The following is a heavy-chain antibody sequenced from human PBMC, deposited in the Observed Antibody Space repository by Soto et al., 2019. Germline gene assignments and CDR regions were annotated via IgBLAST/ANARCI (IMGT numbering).Heavy chain of an antibody. V-gene: IGHV3-7*01. CDR1: GFTFSSYG. CDR2: IQQNGNEK. CDR3: ARGGRSGDY. J-gene: IGHJ4*02. Sequence: PGGSLRPSCAASGFTFSSYGMTWVRQAPGKGLEWVAYIQQNGNEKYYVDSVKGRFTISRDNAKNSLYLQMNSLRAEDTAVYYCARGGRSGDYWGQGTLVTVSS. D-gene: IGHD2-15*01.